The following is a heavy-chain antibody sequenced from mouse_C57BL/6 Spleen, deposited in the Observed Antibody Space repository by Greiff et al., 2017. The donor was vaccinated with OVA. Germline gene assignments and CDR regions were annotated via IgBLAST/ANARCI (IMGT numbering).Heavy chain of an antibody. J-gene: IGHJ2*01. V-gene: IGHV1-18*01. CDR1: GYTFTDYN. CDR3: ARARYSNYVLYYVGY. D-gene: IGHD2-5*01. CDR2: INPNNGGT. Sequence: VQLQQSGPELVKPGASVKIPCKASGYTFTDYNMDWVKQSHGKSLEWIGDINPNNGGTIYNQKFKGKATLTVDKSSSTAYMELRSLTSEDTAVYYCARARYSNYVLYYVGYRGQGTTLTVAS.